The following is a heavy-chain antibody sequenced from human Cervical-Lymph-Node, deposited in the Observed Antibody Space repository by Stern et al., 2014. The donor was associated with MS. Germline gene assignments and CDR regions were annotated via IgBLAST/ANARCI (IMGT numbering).Heavy chain of an antibody. V-gene: IGHV1-3*01. CDR2: INAGNGKT. Sequence: VQLVESGAEVKKPGASVKVSCKASGYTFTSYSMHWVRQAPGQRLEWMGWINAGNGKTKYSQKFQGRVTITRDTSASTDYMELSSLTSEDTALYYCARGNDRQYYYYGMDVWGQGTTVTVSS. J-gene: IGHJ6*02. CDR3: ARGNDRQYYYYGMDV. CDR1: GYTFTSYS.